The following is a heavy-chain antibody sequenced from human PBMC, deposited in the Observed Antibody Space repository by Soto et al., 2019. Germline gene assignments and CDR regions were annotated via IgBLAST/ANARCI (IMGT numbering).Heavy chain of an antibody. CDR1: GGTFSSYA. CDR2: IIPIFGTA. CDR3: ASGYCISTSCYRGDGIDV. V-gene: IGHV1-69*12. Sequence: QVQLVQSGAEVKKPGSSVKVSCKASGGTFSSYAISWVRQAPGQGLEWMGGIIPIFGTANYAQKFQGRVTITADESTSTAYMELSSLRSEDTAVYYCASGYCISTSCYRGDGIDVWGQGTTVTVSS. D-gene: IGHD2-2*03. J-gene: IGHJ6*02.